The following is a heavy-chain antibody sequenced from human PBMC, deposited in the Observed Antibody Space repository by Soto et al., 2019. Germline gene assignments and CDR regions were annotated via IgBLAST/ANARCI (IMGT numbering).Heavy chain of an antibody. J-gene: IGHJ4*02. D-gene: IGHD3-22*01. CDR2: IIPIFGTP. CDR1: GSTFSRLA. V-gene: IGHV1-69*01. Sequence: QVQLVQSGAEVRKPGSSVKVSCKASGSTFSRLAISWVRQAPGQGLEWMGGIIPIFGTPNHAQKFQGRLTITADEATSTDHMELSSLRSEDTAIYYCARGWGEDSSDYFYAYWGQGTLVIVSS. CDR3: ARGWGEDSSDYFYAY.